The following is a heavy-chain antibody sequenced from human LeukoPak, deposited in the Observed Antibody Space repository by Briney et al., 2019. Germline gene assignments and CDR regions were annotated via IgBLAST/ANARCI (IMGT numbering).Heavy chain of an antibody. Sequence: ASVKVSCKASGYTFTSNCMRWVRQAPGQVLEWMEIIHPSGGNTNHAQKFQGRVAMTRDTSTSTVYMELSSLRSEDTAIYYCARECSSTRCQGPVFDNWGQGTLVTVSS. CDR3: ARECSSTRCQGPVFDN. CDR1: GYTFTSNC. V-gene: IGHV1-46*01. CDR2: IHPSGGNT. D-gene: IGHD2-2*01. J-gene: IGHJ4*02.